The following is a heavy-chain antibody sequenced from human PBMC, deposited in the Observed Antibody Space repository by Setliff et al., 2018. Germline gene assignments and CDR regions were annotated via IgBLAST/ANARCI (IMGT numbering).Heavy chain of an antibody. CDR3: AHKAITSEGSTFVY. CDR1: GFSLSTGGVG. Sequence: SGPTLVNPTQTLTLACSFSGFSLSTGGVGVGWIRQPPGKGLEWLALIYWHGETRYSPSLNGRLTNTQDASKDHVVLTMTNMDPVDTATYYWAHKAITSEGSTFVYWGQGKLVTVSS. J-gene: IGHJ4*02. CDR2: IYWHGET. V-gene: IGHV2-5*01. D-gene: IGHD3-10*01.